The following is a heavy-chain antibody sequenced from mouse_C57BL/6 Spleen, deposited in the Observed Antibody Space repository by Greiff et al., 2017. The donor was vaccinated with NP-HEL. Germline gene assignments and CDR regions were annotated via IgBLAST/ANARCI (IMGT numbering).Heavy chain of an antibody. CDR3: ANHYYGSSYDWYFDV. CDR1: GYTFTDYN. Sequence: EVQLQQSGPELVKPGASVKMSCKASGYTFTDYNMHWVKQSHGKSLEWIGYINPNNGGTSYNQKFKGKATLTVNKSSSTAYMELRSLTSEDSAVYYCANHYYGSSYDWYFDVWGTGTTVTVSS. CDR2: INPNNGGT. J-gene: IGHJ1*03. D-gene: IGHD1-1*01. V-gene: IGHV1-22*01.